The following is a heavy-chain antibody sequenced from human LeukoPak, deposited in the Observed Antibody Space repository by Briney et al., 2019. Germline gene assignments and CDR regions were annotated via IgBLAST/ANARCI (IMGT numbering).Heavy chain of an antibody. CDR3: ARLEHLDY. CDR1: GFTFSTYW. V-gene: IGHV3-7*01. CDR2: IKQDGSHK. Sequence: SGGSLRLSCAASGFTFSTYWMSWVRQPPGKGLEWVANIKQDGSHKNYVDSVRGRFTISRDNAKNSLYLQMNSLRAEDTAVYYCARLEHLDYWGQGTLVTVSS. J-gene: IGHJ4*02. D-gene: IGHD1/OR15-1a*01.